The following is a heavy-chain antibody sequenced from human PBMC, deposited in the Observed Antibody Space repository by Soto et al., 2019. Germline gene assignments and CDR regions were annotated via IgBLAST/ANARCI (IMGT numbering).Heavy chain of an antibody. V-gene: IGHV3-23*01. CDR1: GITLSSLA. D-gene: IGHD3-10*01. J-gene: IGHJ4*01. Sequence: GSPKLPWEAPGITLSSLALGLVRQTPGKGLEWVSALSATGLSTYYADSVRGRVTISRDNSANTLSLEMRSLTADDTALYYCARDKDTSSWTAFDLWGHGTLVTVS. CDR3: ARDKDTSSWTAFDL. CDR2: LSATGLST.